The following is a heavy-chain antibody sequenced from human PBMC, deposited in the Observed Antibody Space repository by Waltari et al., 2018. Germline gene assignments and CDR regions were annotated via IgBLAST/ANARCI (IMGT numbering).Heavy chain of an antibody. J-gene: IGHJ4*02. D-gene: IGHD1-26*01. CDR3: AREGGSYTLCYFAH. V-gene: IGHV4-34*01. CDR1: VGSFSDYS. CDR2: INHSGST. Sequence: QVQLQQWGAGLLKHSETLSITCAVYVGSFSDYSWSWVRQPPGKGLEWIGEINHSGSTNYNPSLKILVTISVDTSKHQFSLKLSSVTAADTAVYYCAREGGSYTLCYFAHWGQATLVTVSS.